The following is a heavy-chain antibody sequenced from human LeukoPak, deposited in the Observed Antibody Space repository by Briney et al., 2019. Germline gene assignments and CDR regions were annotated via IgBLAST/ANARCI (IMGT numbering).Heavy chain of an antibody. V-gene: IGHV3-21*01. CDR2: ISSSSSYI. Sequence: GGSLRLSCAASGLTFSSYSMNWVRQAPGKGLEWVSSISSSSSYIYYADSVKGRFTISRDNAKNSLYLQMNSLRAEDTAVYYCARGDHDYGGNWNFDYWGQGTLVTGSS. J-gene: IGHJ4*02. D-gene: IGHD4-23*01. CDR3: ARGDHDYGGNWNFDY. CDR1: GLTFSSYS.